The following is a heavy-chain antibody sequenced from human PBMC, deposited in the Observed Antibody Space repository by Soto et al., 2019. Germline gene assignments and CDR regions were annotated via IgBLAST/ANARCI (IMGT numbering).Heavy chain of an antibody. CDR1: GGSISSGGYY. Sequence: QVQLQESGPGLVKPSQTLSLTCTVSGGSISSGGYYWSWIRQHPGKGLEWIGYIYYSGSTYYNPSRQRRVTRSVDTAKNQFSLKLSSVTAADTAVYYCARDAAHSSGGGFDLWGRGTLVTVSS. CDR2: IYYSGST. J-gene: IGHJ2*01. D-gene: IGHD3-22*01. CDR3: ARDAAHSSGGGFDL. V-gene: IGHV4-31*03.